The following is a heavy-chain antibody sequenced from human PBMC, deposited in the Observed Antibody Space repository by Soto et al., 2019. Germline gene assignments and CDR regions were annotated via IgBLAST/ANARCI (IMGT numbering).Heavy chain of an antibody. J-gene: IGHJ4*02. CDR1: GGSISSSSYY. Sequence: SETLSLTCTVAGGSISSSSYYWGWIRQPPGKGLEGIGSIYYSGSTYYNPSLKSRATISVDTSKNQFSLKLSSVTAADTAVYYCATRERNWGGFDYWGQGTLVTVSS. D-gene: IGHD7-27*01. CDR3: ATRERNWGGFDY. CDR2: IYYSGST. V-gene: IGHV4-39*01.